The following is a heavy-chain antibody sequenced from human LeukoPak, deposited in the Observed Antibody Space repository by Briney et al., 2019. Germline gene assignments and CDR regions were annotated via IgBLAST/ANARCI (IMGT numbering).Heavy chain of an antibody. D-gene: IGHD5-18*01. V-gene: IGHV4-31*03. CDR2: IYYSGST. CDR3: AREGVDTAMAETDDAFDI. CDR1: GGSISSGGYY. Sequence: SETLSLTCTVSGGSISSGGYYWSCIRQHPGKGLEWIGYIYYSGSTYYNPSLKSRVTISVDTSKNQFSLKLSSVTAADTAVYYCAREGVDTAMAETDDAFDIWGQGTMVTVSS. J-gene: IGHJ3*02.